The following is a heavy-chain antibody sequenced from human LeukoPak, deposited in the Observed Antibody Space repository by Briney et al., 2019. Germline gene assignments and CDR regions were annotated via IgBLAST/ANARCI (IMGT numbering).Heavy chain of an antibody. Sequence: ASVKVSCTASGYTFTGYYMHWVRQAPGQGLEWMGWINPNSGGTNYAQKFQGRVTMTRDTSISTAYMELNRLRSGDTAVYYCARDAYNPDWGRDPRNNWFDPWGQGTLVTVSS. D-gene: IGHD7-27*01. V-gene: IGHV1-2*02. J-gene: IGHJ5*02. CDR1: GYTFTGYY. CDR3: ARDAYNPDWGRDPRNNWFDP. CDR2: INPNSGGT.